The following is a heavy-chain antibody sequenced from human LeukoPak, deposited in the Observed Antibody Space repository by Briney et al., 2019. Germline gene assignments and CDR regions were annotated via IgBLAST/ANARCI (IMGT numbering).Heavy chain of an antibody. V-gene: IGHV4-34*01. CDR1: GGSFSGYY. D-gene: IGHD3-10*01. CDR3: ARGERLWFGELLPLDY. J-gene: IGHJ4*02. Sequence: SETLSLTCAVYGGSFSGYYWSWIRQPPGKGLEWIGEINHSGSTNYNPSLKSRVTISEDTPKNQFSLKLSSVTAADTAVYYCARGERLWFGELLPLDYWGQGTLVTVSS. CDR2: INHSGST.